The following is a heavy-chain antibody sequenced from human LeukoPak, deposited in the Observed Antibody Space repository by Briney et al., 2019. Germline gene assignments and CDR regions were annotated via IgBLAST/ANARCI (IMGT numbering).Heavy chain of an antibody. CDR2: INPNSGGT. Sequence: ASVKVSCKASGYTFTGYYMHWVRQAPGQGLEWMGWINPNSGGTNYAQKFQGRVSMTRDTSISTAYMVLSRLRSDDTAVYYCARELTMIVVAHAFDIWGQGTMVTVSS. D-gene: IGHD3-22*01. J-gene: IGHJ3*02. CDR1: GYTFTGYY. V-gene: IGHV1-2*02. CDR3: ARELTMIVVAHAFDI.